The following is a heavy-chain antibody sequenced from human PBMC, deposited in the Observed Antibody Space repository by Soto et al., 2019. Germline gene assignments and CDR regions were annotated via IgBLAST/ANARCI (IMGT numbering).Heavy chain of an antibody. CDR2: ISSSSSYT. CDR1: GFTFSDYY. CDR3: ARGGARDIVVVPAATFDY. D-gene: IGHD2-2*01. J-gene: IGHJ4*02. Sequence: QVQLVESGGGLVKPGGSLRLSCAASGFTFSDYYMSWIRQAPGKGLEWVSYISSSSSYTNYADSVKGRFTISRDNAKNSLYLQMNSLRAEDTAVYYCARGGARDIVVVPAATFDYWGQGTLVTVSS. V-gene: IGHV3-11*06.